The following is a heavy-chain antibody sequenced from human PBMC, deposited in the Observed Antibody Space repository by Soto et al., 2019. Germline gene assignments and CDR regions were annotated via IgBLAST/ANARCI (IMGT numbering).Heavy chain of an antibody. CDR3: AKELYSGIDY. CDR2: ISYDGSNK. J-gene: IGHJ4*02. V-gene: IGHV3-30*18. Sequence: QVQLVESGGGVVQPGRSLRLSCAASGFTFSSYGMHWVRQAPGKGLEWVAVISYDGSNKYYADSVKGRFTISRDNSKNTLYLQMNSLRAEDTAVYYCAKELYSGIDYWGQGTLVTVSS. D-gene: IGHD1-26*01. CDR1: GFTFSSYG.